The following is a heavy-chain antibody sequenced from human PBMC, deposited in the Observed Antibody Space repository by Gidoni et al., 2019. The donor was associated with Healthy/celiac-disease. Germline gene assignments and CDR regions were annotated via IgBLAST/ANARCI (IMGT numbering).Heavy chain of an antibody. Sequence: EVQLLESGGGLVQPGGSLRLSCAASGFPFSSYAMSWVRQAPGKGLEWVSAISGSGGSTYYADSVKGRFTISRDNSKNTLYLQMNSLRAEDTAVYYCAKEAPPTMIVVVMGYPLDYWGQGTLVTVSS. J-gene: IGHJ4*02. CDR3: AKEAPPTMIVVVMGYPLDY. CDR1: GFPFSSYA. D-gene: IGHD3-22*01. V-gene: IGHV3-23*01. CDR2: ISGSGGST.